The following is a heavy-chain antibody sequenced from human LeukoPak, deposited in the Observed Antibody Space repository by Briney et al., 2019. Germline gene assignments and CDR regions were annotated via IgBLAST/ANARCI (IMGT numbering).Heavy chain of an antibody. Sequence: GGSLRLSCAASGFTFSSYAMHWVRQAPGKGLEWVAVISYDGSNKYYADSVKGRFTISRDNSKNTLYLQMNSLRAEDTAVYYCARAPGSAWAFDIWGQGAMVTVSS. CDR2: ISYDGSNK. V-gene: IGHV3-30-3*01. CDR3: ARAPGSAWAFDI. CDR1: GFTFSSYA. J-gene: IGHJ3*02. D-gene: IGHD3-10*01.